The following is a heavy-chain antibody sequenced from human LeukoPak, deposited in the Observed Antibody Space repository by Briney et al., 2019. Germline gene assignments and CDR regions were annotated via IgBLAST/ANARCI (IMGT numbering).Heavy chain of an antibody. J-gene: IGHJ3*02. V-gene: IGHV7-4-1*02. D-gene: IGHD2-15*01. CDR1: GYTFTSYG. CDR3: ARSVCSGGSCYSGADAFDI. CDR2: INTNTGNP. Sequence: GASVKVSCKASGYTFTSYGISWVRQAPGQGLEWMGWINTNTGNPTYAQGFTGRFVFSLDTSVSTAYLQISSLKAEDTAVYYCARSVCSGGSCYSGADAFDIWGQGTMVTVSS.